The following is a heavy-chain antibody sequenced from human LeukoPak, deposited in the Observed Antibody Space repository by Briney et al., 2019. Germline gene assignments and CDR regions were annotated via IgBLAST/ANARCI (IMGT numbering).Heavy chain of an antibody. CDR1: GGSFSNYY. CDR2: INDSGRI. Sequence: PETLSPTCAVYGGSFSNYYWSWIRQPPGKGLEWIGEINDSGRINYNPSLMSRVTVSVDTSKNQFSLRLTSVTATDTAVYYCARRWNYGRNYYIDVWGNGATVSVSS. V-gene: IGHV4-34*01. J-gene: IGHJ6*03. CDR3: ARRWNYGRNYYIDV. D-gene: IGHD1-7*01.